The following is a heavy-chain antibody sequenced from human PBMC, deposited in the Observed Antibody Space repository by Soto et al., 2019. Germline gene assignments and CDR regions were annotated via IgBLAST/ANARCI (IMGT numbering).Heavy chain of an antibody. CDR3: ARDKIAGLFDY. Sequence: QVQLQQWGAGLLKPSETLSLTCAVYGGSFSGYYWTWIGQPPGTGLEWLGEINNSGSNDYKPSLKCRVTVSVDTSKTPFSLKLTSVTAADTAVYYCARDKIAGLFDYWGQGNLVTVSS. D-gene: IGHD2-21*01. J-gene: IGHJ4*02. CDR2: INNSGSN. V-gene: IGHV4-34*01. CDR1: GGSFSGYY.